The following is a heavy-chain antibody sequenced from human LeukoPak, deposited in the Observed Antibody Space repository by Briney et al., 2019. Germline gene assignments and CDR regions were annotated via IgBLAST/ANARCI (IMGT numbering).Heavy chain of an antibody. CDR3: ARDLHYYVAMDV. J-gene: IGHJ6*02. CDR1: GFTFSSYA. D-gene: IGHD3-10*02. V-gene: IGHV3-23*01. Sequence: GGSLRLSCAASGFTFSSYAMSWVRPAPGKGLEWVSAISGSGGSTYYADSVKGRFTISRDNSKNTLYLQMNSLRAEDTAVYYCARDLHYYVAMDVWGQGTTVTVSS. CDR2: ISGSGGST.